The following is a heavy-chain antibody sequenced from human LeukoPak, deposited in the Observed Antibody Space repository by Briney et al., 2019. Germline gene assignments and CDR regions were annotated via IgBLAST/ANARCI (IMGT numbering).Heavy chain of an antibody. V-gene: IGHV4-59*12. CDR2: IYHSGST. CDR1: GGSISTYY. CDR3: ARSPTVTRLDAFDI. Sequence: MSSETLSLTCTVSGGSISTYYWSWIRQPPGKGLEWIGYIYHSGSTYYNPSLKSRVTISVDRSKNQFSLKLSSVTAADTAVYYCARSPTVTRLDAFDIWGQGTMVTVSS. D-gene: IGHD4-17*01. J-gene: IGHJ3*02.